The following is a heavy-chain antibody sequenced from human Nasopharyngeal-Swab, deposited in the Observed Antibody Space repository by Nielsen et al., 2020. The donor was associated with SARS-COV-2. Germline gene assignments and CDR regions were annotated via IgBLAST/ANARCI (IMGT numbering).Heavy chain of an antibody. CDR1: GGSISSYY. CDR2: IYYSGST. V-gene: IGHV4-59*12. J-gene: IGHJ5*02. Sequence: GSLRLSCTVSGGSISSYYWSWIRQPPGKGLEWIGYIYYSGSTYYNPSLKSRVTISVDTSKNQFSLKLSSVTAADTAVYYCARVRYDILTGYHDNWFDPWGQGTLVTVSS. D-gene: IGHD3-9*01. CDR3: ARVRYDILTGYHDNWFDP.